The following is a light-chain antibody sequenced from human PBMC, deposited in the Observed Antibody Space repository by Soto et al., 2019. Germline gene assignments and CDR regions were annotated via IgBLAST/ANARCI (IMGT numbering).Light chain of an antibody. CDR2: DDT. CDR1: DIGSKS. V-gene: IGLV3-21*02. Sequence: SSELTQPPSVSVAPGQTARITCGGNDIGSKSVNWYQQKPKQAPVLVVYDDTDRPSEIPERFSGSNSGNTATLTISRVEVGDEADYYCQVCDSSSDHCVFGTGTKLTVL. J-gene: IGLJ1*01. CDR3: QVCDSSSDHCV.